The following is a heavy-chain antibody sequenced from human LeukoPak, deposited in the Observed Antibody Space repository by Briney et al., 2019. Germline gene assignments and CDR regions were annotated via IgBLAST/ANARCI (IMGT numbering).Heavy chain of an antibody. V-gene: IGHV1-8*01. CDR2: MNPNSGNT. J-gene: IGHJ4*02. D-gene: IGHD3-22*01. Sequence: GASVKVSCKASGYTFTSYDINWVRQATGQGLEWMGWMNPNSGNTGYAQKFQGRVTMTRNTSISTAYMELSSLRSGDTAVYYCARGDGLKYYYDSSGYYFEYYFDYWGQGTLVTVSS. CDR3: ARGDGLKYYYDSSGYYFEYYFDY. CDR1: GYTFTSYD.